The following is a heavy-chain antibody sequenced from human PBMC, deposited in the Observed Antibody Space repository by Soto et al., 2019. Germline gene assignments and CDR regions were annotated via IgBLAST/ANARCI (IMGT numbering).Heavy chain of an antibody. D-gene: IGHD6-19*01. J-gene: IGHJ6*02. CDR1: GYTFTSYA. CDR2: INAGNGNT. Sequence: ASVKVSCKASGYTFTSYAMHWVRQAPGQRLEWMGWINAGNGNTKYSQKFQGRVTITRDTSASTAYMELSSLRSEDTAVYYCARGLSGWYGYYYYGMDFWGQGTTVTVSS. CDR3: ARGLSGWYGYYYYGMDF. V-gene: IGHV1-3*01.